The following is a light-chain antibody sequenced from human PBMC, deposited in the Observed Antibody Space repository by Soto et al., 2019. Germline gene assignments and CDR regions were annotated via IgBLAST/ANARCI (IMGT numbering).Light chain of an antibody. V-gene: IGKV1-39*01. CDR2: AAS. CDR1: QSISTN. CDR3: QQSYSTPWT. J-gene: IGKJ1*01. Sequence: DIQMTQSPSSLSASVGDRVTLTCRASQSISTNLNWYQQKPGKAPKLLIYAASSLQSGVPARFSGRGSGTDVTLTISSLQPEDFATYSCQQSYSTPWTFGQGTKVEIK.